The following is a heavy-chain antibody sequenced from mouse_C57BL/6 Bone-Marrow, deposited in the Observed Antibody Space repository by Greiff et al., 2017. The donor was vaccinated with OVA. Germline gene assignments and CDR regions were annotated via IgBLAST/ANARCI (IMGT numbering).Heavy chain of an antibody. CDR2: IDPSDSYT. J-gene: IGHJ3*01. CDR3: ASPWAY. V-gene: IGHV1-69*02. CDR1: GYTFTSYW. Sequence: QVQLQQPGAELVKPGASVKVSCKASGYTFTSYWMHWVKQRPGQGLEWIGEIDPSDSYTNYNQKFKGKATLTVDTSSSTAYMQLSSLTSEDSAVYYCASPWAYWGQGTLVTVSA.